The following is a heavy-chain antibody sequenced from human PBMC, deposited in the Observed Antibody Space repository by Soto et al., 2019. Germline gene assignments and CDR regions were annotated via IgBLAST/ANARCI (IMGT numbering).Heavy chain of an antibody. D-gene: IGHD3-10*02. CDR1: GYTFTSYG. Sequence: QVQLVQSGAEVKKPGASVKVSCKASGYTFTSYGISWVRQAPGQGLEWMGWISTYNGNTNYAQKLQGRVTMTTDTSTGKADMERRSLRATAAAVCYCAREIVRGGGSDYWGQGTLVTVSS. CDR3: AREIVRGGGSDY. CDR2: ISTYNGNT. J-gene: IGHJ4*02. V-gene: IGHV1-18*01.